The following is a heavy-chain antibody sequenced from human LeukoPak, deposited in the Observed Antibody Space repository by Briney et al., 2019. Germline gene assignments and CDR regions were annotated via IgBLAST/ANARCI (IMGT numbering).Heavy chain of an antibody. Sequence: GASVKVSCKASGYTLTSYGIRWVRQAPGQGLEWMGWISAYNGNTNYAQKLQGRVTMTTDTSTSTAYMELRSLRSDDTAVYYCAREGVTYYYDSSGSYFDYWGQGTLVTVSS. J-gene: IGHJ4*02. V-gene: IGHV1-18*01. CDR2: ISAYNGNT. D-gene: IGHD3-22*01. CDR3: AREGVTYYYDSSGSYFDY. CDR1: GYTLTSYG.